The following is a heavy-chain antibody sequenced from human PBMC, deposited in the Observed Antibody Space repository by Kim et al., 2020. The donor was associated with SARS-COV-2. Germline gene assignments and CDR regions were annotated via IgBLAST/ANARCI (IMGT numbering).Heavy chain of an antibody. Sequence: ASVKVSCKASGYTFTSYGISWVRQAPGQGLEWMGWISAYNGNTNYAQKLQGRVTMTTDTSTSTAYMELRSLRSDDTAVYYCAAALEWELLRGTYYFDYWGQGTLVTVSS. D-gene: IGHD1-26*01. CDR2: ISAYNGNT. CDR3: AAALEWELLRGTYYFDY. J-gene: IGHJ4*02. CDR1: GYTFTSYG. V-gene: IGHV1-18*01.